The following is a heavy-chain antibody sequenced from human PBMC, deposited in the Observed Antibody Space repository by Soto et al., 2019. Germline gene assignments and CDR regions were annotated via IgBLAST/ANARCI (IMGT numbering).Heavy chain of an antibody. D-gene: IGHD1-26*01. CDR3: ARDVSGSYAADY. CDR2: IIPIFGTA. CDR1: GGTFSSYA. J-gene: IGHJ4*02. Sequence: GASVKVCCTASGGTFSSYAISWVRQAPGQGLEWMGGIIPIFGTANYAQKFQGRVTITADESTSTAYMELSSLRSEDTAVYYCARDVSGSYAADYWGQGTLVTVSS. V-gene: IGHV1-69*13.